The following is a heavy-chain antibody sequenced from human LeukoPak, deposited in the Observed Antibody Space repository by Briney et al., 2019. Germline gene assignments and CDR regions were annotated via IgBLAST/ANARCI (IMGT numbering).Heavy chain of an antibody. J-gene: IGHJ3*02. CDR3: AKEGGARYFDWLLSPDAFDI. D-gene: IGHD3-9*01. V-gene: IGHV3-23*01. CDR2: ISGSGGST. Sequence: GGSPRLSCAASGFTFSSYAMSWVRQAPGKGLEWVSAISGSGGSTYYADSVKGRFTISRDNSKNTLYLQMNSLRAEDTAVYYCAKEGGARYFDWLLSPDAFDIWGQGTMVTVSS. CDR1: GFTFSSYA.